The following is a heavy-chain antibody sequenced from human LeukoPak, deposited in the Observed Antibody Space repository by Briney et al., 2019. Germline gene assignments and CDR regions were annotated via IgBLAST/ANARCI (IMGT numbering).Heavy chain of an antibody. CDR2: FDPEDGET. Sequence: ASVKVSCKVSGYTLTELSMHWVRQAPGKGLEWMGGFDPEDGETIYAQKFQGRVTMTEDTSTDTAYMELSSLRSEDTAVYYRATPTDIDKASGMDVWGQGTTVTVSS. J-gene: IGHJ6*02. D-gene: IGHD3-9*01. CDR3: ATPTDIDKASGMDV. V-gene: IGHV1-24*01. CDR1: GYTLTELS.